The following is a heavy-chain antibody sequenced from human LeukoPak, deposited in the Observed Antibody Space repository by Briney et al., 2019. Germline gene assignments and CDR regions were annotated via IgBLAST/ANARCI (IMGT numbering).Heavy chain of an antibody. J-gene: IGHJ5*02. V-gene: IGHV4-39*07. D-gene: IGHD1-26*01. Sequence: SETLSLTCTVSGGSISSSSYYWGWIRQPPGKGLEWIGSIYYSGSTYYNPSLKSRVTISVDTSKNQFSLKLSSVTAADTAVYYCARFSSQGYLWWFDPWGQGTLVTVSS. CDR2: IYYSGST. CDR3: ARFSSQGYLWWFDP. CDR1: GGSISSSSYY.